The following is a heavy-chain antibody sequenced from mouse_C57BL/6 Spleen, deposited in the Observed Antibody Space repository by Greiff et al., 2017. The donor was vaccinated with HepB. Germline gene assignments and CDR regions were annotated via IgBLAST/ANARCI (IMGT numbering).Heavy chain of an antibody. CDR2: ISSGSSTI. D-gene: IGHD2-2*01. V-gene: IGHV5-17*01. CDR3: ARSGYDEGYAMDY. J-gene: IGHJ4*01. CDR1: GFTFSDYG. Sequence: EVKVEESGGGLVKPGGSLKLSCAASGFTFSDYGMHWVRQAPEKGLEWVAYISSGSSTIYYADTVKGRFTISRDNAKNTLFLQMTSLRSEDTAMYYCARSGYDEGYAMDYWGQGTSVTVSS.